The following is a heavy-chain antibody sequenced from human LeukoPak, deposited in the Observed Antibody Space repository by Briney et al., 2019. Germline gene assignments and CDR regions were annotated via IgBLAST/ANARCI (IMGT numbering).Heavy chain of an antibody. D-gene: IGHD3-16*02. J-gene: IGHJ6*04. Sequence: PGGSLRLSCAASGFTFSSYWMSWVRQAPGKGLEWVANIKQDGSEKYYVDSVKGRFTISRDNAKNSLYLQMNSLRAEDTAVCYCARDSPGELSRLYYYYGMDVWGKGTTVTVSS. CDR3: ARDSPGELSRLYYYYGMDV. CDR1: GFTFSSYW. V-gene: IGHV3-7*03. CDR2: IKQDGSEK.